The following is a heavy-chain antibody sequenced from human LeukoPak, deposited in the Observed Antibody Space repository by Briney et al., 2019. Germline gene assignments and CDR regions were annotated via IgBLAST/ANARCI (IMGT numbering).Heavy chain of an antibody. CDR3: ATVGVAAASEYYFDY. J-gene: IGHJ4*02. CDR1: GFTFSSYG. D-gene: IGHD6-13*01. CDR2: ISYNGSNK. V-gene: IGHV3-30*03. Sequence: PGGSLRLSCAASGFTFSSYGMHWVRQAPGKGLEWVAVISYNGSNKYYADSVKGRFTISRDNSKNTLYLQMNSLRAEDTAVYYCATVGVAAASEYYFDYWGQGTLVTVSS.